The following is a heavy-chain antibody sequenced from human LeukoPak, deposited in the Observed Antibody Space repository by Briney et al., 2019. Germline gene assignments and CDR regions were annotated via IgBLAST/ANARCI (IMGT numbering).Heavy chain of an antibody. CDR1: GYTFTGYY. Sequence: GASVKVSCKASGYTFTGYYMHWVRQAPGEGLEWVGWINPNSGGTNYAQKFQGRVTMTRDTSISTAYMELSRLRSDDTAVYYCARTRDYYGSGSYYWNWFDPWGQGTLVTVSS. J-gene: IGHJ5*02. CDR2: INPNSGGT. V-gene: IGHV1-2*02. CDR3: ARTRDYYGSGSYYWNWFDP. D-gene: IGHD3-10*01.